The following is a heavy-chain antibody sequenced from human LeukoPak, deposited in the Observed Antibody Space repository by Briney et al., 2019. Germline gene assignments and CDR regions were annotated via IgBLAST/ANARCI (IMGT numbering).Heavy chain of an antibody. Sequence: ASVKVSCKASGYTFTSYDINWVRQATGQGLEWMGWMNPNSGNTGYAQKFQGRVTMTRDTSISTAYMELSRLRSDDTAVYYCARVRVAATPARYFDYWGQGTLVTVSS. CDR2: MNPNSGNT. J-gene: IGHJ4*02. CDR3: ARVRVAATPARYFDY. CDR1: GYTFTSYD. V-gene: IGHV1-8*01. D-gene: IGHD2-15*01.